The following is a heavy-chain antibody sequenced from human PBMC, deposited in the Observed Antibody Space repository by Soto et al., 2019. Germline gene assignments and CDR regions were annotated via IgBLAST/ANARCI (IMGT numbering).Heavy chain of an antibody. V-gene: IGHV1-46*01. D-gene: IGHD3-22*01. Sequence: QVQLVQSGAEVKKPGASVKVSCKASGYTFTSYYMHWVRQAPGQGLEWMGIINPSGGSTSYAQKFQGRVTMTRDTSTSTVYMELSSLRSEDTAVYYCARVRYYDSSGYSSFQHWGQATLVTVSS. J-gene: IGHJ1*01. CDR2: INPSGGST. CDR1: GYTFTSYY. CDR3: ARVRYYDSSGYSSFQH.